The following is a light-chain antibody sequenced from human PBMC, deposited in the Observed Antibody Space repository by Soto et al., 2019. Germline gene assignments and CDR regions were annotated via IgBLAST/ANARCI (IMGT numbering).Light chain of an antibody. V-gene: IGKV3-11*01. Sequence: EIVLTQSPATLSLSPGERATLSCRASQSVSSSLAWYQQKPGQAPRLLIYDASNRVTGIPARFSGSGSGTDFTLTISSLEPEDFAVYYCQQRANWPPVTFGGGTKVDIK. CDR2: DAS. J-gene: IGKJ4*01. CDR3: QQRANWPPVT. CDR1: QSVSSS.